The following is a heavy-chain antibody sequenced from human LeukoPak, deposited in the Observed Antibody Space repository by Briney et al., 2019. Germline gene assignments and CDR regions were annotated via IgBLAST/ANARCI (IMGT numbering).Heavy chain of an antibody. J-gene: IGHJ4*02. CDR1: GFTFSSYA. Sequence: GGSLRLSCAASGFTFSSYAIHWVRQAPGKGLEWVAVISYDGSNKYYADSVKGRFTISRDNSKNTLYLQMNSLRAEDTAVYYCARDRVGATDYFDYWGQGTLVTVSP. V-gene: IGHV3-30-3*01. CDR3: ARDRVGATDYFDY. D-gene: IGHD1-26*01. CDR2: ISYDGSNK.